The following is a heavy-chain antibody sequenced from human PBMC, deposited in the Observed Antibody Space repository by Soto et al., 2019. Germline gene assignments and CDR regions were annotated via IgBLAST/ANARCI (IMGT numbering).Heavy chain of an antibody. D-gene: IGHD6-13*01. CDR3: ARDHGGSTWFVGVYYFCGMDV. Sequence: EVQLVESGGDLVQPGGSLRLSCAASGFIFSDYTMTWVRQAPGRGLEFVSHISSSGDAIFYAESVKGRFTVSRDNAKNSRYLQMNSLRDDDTAVYFCARDHGGSTWFVGVYYFCGMDVWGQGTAVTVSS. J-gene: IGHJ6*02. CDR2: ISSSGDAI. CDR1: GFIFSDYT. V-gene: IGHV3-48*02.